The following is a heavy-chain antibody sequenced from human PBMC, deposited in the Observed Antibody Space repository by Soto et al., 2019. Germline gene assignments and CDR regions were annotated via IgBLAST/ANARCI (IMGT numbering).Heavy chain of an antibody. V-gene: IGHV4-31*03. D-gene: IGHD3-10*01. Sequence: QVQLQESGPGLVKPSLTLSLSCTVSGGSISSGGYYWSWIRQHPGKGLEWIGYIYYSGSTYYNPSLKSRVIISVDTSKNQFSLKLSSVTAADTAVYYCARARLWFPYYYMDVWGKGTTVTVAS. CDR3: ARARLWFPYYYMDV. J-gene: IGHJ6*03. CDR2: IYYSGST. CDR1: GGSISSGGYY.